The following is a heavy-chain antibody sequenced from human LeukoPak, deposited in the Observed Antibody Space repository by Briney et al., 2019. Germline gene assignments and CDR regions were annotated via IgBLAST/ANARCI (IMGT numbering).Heavy chain of an antibody. D-gene: IGHD3-16*01. CDR2: IKGDGVTT. J-gene: IGHJ6*03. Sequence: PGGSLRLSCTASGFTFGDYGMSWVRQAPGKGLEWVSTIKGDGVTTYYADSVKGRFTISRDNAKNSLFLQVSSLTADDTAIYYCTRAGELRYMHVWGKGTAVTVSS. CDR3: TRAGELRYMHV. V-gene: IGHV3-11*04. CDR1: GFTFGDYG.